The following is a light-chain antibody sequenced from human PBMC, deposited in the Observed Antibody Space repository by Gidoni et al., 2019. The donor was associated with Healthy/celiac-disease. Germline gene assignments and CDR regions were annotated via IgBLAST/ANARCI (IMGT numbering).Light chain of an antibody. CDR2: DAS. CDR1: QDISNY. Sequence: DIQMTQSPSSLSASVGDRVTITCKASQDISNYLNWYQQKPGKAPKLLIYDASNLETGVPSRFSGSGSGTDFTFTISRLQHEDIATYYCQQYDNLPPMCSFGQXTKLEIK. CDR3: QQYDNLPPMCS. V-gene: IGKV1-33*01. J-gene: IGKJ2*04.